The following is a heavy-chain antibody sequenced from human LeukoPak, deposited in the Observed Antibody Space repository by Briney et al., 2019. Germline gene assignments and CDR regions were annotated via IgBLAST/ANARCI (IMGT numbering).Heavy chain of an antibody. J-gene: IGHJ4*02. Sequence: GSLRLSCAASGFTFSNAWMSWVRQAPGKGLEWVGRIKSKTDGGTTDYAAPVKGRFTISRDDSKNTLYLQMNSLKTEDTAVYYCTTDRGGYSSGCFDYWGQGTLVTVSS. CDR1: GFTFSNAW. V-gene: IGHV3-15*01. CDR3: TTDRGGYSSGCFDY. D-gene: IGHD6-19*01. CDR2: IKSKTDGGTT.